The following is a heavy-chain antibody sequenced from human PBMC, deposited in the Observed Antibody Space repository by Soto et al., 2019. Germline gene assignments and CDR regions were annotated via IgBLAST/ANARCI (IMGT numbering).Heavy chain of an antibody. CDR1: RDSISRFY. Sequence: PSEPLSLTRSVSRDSISRFYWSCIRQPPGKGLDWSGYIHSSGSTNYSPSLKSRVTISVDTSKNQFSLKLSSVTAADTAVYYCARRNGDDGDYWSKGTLVT. J-gene: IGHJ4*02. CDR3: ARRNGDDGDY. CDR2: IHSSGST. V-gene: IGHV4-59*01. D-gene: IGHD4-17*01.